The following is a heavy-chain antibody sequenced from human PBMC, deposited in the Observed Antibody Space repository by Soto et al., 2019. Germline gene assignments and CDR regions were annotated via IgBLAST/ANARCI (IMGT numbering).Heavy chain of an antibody. J-gene: IGHJ6*02. V-gene: IGHV3-23*01. Sequence: VGSLRLSCAASGFSFSSYAMNWVRQAPGKGLEWVTAINGGSTTYYADSVKGRFTISRDNSKNTLYLQMNSLRAEDTAVYYCAKDKDWSGVYGMDVWGQGTTVTVSS. CDR1: GFSFSSYA. CDR3: AKDKDWSGVYGMDV. D-gene: IGHD3-3*01. CDR2: INGGSTT.